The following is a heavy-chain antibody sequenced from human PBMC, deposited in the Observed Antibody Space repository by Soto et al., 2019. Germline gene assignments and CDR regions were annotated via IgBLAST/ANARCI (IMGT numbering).Heavy chain of an antibody. CDR2: INVYNGNT. J-gene: IGHJ4*02. Sequence: ASVKVSCKASGYTFTNYGISWVRQAPGQGLEWMGWINVYNGNTKYAQKVQGRVTMTTDTSTSTAYMELRSLRSDDTAVYYCARNTIAVAERGDYFDYWGQGTLVTVSS. CDR1: GYTFTNYG. V-gene: IGHV1-18*01. D-gene: IGHD6-19*01. CDR3: ARNTIAVAERGDYFDY.